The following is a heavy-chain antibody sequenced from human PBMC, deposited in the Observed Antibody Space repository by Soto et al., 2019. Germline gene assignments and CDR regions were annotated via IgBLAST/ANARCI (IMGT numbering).Heavy chain of an antibody. CDR1: GYSFTAYD. CDR3: ARDRSQAWYYDFWSGYYGYYGMDV. J-gene: IGHJ6*02. Sequence: ASVKVSCKASGYSFTAYDINWGRQAPGQGLEWMGWTNPNSGNTVYSQKLQGRVTMTTDTSTSTAYMELRSLRSDDTAVYYCARDRSQAWYYDFWSGYYGYYGMDVWGQGTTVTVSS. CDR2: TNPNSGNT. D-gene: IGHD3-3*01. V-gene: IGHV1-18*01.